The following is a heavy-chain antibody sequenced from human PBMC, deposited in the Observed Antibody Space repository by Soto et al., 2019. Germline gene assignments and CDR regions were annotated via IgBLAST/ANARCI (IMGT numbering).Heavy chain of an antibody. CDR3: ARDYLSSKLSLSYFDF. Sequence: GASVKVSCKASGYSFISHYIHWVRQAPGQGLEWMGFINPSGGSATLAQKFQGRVTMTRDTSTSTVYMELTILRSEDAAVYYCARDYLSSKLSLSYFDFWGQGTLVTVSS. CDR1: GYSFISHY. D-gene: IGHD2-2*01. V-gene: IGHV1-46*01. J-gene: IGHJ4*02. CDR2: INPSGGSA.